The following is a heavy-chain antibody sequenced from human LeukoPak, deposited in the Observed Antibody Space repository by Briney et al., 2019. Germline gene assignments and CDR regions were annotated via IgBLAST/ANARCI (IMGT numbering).Heavy chain of an antibody. CDR2: IYHSGGST. Sequence: SETLSLTCTVSNYPISGSHYWGWIRQPPGKGLEWIGSIYHSGGSTFYNPSLESRITMSVDTSKNRFSLKLNSVTAADTAVYYCARDHTTLTGHIQYFDPWGQGTLVTVSS. D-gene: IGHD1-20*01. V-gene: IGHV4-38-2*02. CDR1: NYPISGSHY. CDR3: ARDHTTLTGHIQYFDP. J-gene: IGHJ5*02.